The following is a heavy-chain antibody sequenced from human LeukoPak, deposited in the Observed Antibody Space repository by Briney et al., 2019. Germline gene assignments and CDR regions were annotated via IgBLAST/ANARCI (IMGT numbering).Heavy chain of an antibody. V-gene: IGHV3-21*01. CDR3: ARALVSGLTYYYDSSGYAFGY. D-gene: IGHD3-22*01. Sequence: GGSLTLSCAASGFTFSSYSMNWVRQAPGKGLEWVSSISSSSSYIYYADSVKGRFTISRDNAKNSLYLQMNSLRAEDTAVYYCARALVSGLTYYYDSSGYAFGYWGQGTLVTVSS. J-gene: IGHJ4*02. CDR1: GFTFSSYS. CDR2: ISSSSSYI.